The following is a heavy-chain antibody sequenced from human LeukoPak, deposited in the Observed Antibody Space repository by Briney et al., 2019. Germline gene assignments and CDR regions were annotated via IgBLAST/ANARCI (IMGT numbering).Heavy chain of an antibody. J-gene: IGHJ4*02. CDR3: AREGRYCSSTSCYYFDY. CDR1: GFTFSSYA. Sequence: GGSLRLSCAASGFTFSSYAMSWVRQAPGKGLEWVSAISGSGGSTYYADSVKGRFTISRDNSKNTLYLQMNSLRAEDTTVYYCAREGRYCSSTSCYYFDYWGQGTLVTVSS. CDR2: ISGSGGST. V-gene: IGHV3-23*01. D-gene: IGHD2-2*01.